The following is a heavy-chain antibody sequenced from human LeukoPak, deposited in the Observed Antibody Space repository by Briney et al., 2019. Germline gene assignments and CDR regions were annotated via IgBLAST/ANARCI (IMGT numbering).Heavy chain of an antibody. J-gene: IGHJ3*02. Sequence: ASVKVSCKASGYTFTSYGISWVRQAPGQGLEWMGWISAYNGNTNYAQKLQGRVTMTTDTSTSTAYMELRSLRSDDTAVYYCARDSSFLEWLGDAFDIWGQGTMVTVSS. D-gene: IGHD3-3*02. CDR3: ARDSSFLEWLGDAFDI. V-gene: IGHV1-18*01. CDR1: GYTFTSYG. CDR2: ISAYNGNT.